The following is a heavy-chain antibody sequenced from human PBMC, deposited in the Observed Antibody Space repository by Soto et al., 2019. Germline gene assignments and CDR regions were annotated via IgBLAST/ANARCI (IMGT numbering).Heavy chain of an antibody. CDR1: GFSFSIFA. CDR2: ISGSADST. CDR3: AKTRGAMIYAISVYGMDV. D-gene: IGHD2-8*01. V-gene: IGHV3-23*01. Sequence: EVQLLESGGGFIHPGGSLRLSCAASGFSFSIFAMYWVRQAPGWGLEWVSIISGSADSTFYADSVKGPFTITRDNYKSTQYLEINRLRAEDTAVYYCAKTRGAMIYAISVYGMDVWGQGTTVTVSS. J-gene: IGHJ6*02.